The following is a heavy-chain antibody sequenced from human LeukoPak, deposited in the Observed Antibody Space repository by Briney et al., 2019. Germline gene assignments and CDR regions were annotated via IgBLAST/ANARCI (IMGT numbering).Heavy chain of an antibody. Sequence: PSETLSLTRTVSGGSISSYYWSWIRQPPGKGLEWIGYIYYSGSTNYNPSLKSRVTISVDTSKNQFSLKLSSVTAADTAVYYCARGGWLRSLYYYYYGMDVWGQGTTVTVSS. V-gene: IGHV4-59*12. D-gene: IGHD5-12*01. J-gene: IGHJ6*02. CDR2: IYYSGST. CDR3: ARGGWLRSLYYYYYGMDV. CDR1: GGSISSYY.